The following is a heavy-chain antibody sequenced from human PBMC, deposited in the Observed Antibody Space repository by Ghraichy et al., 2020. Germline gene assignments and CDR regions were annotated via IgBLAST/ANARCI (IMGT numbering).Heavy chain of an antibody. Sequence: GSLRLSCAASGFTFSSYAMHWVRQAPGKGLEWVAVISYDGSNKDYADSVKGRFTISRDNSKKTLYLQMNSLRAEDTAVYYCARSYNRAASMGYFDYWGQGTLVTVSS. CDR3: ARSYNRAASMGYFDY. CDR1: GFTFSSYA. CDR2: ISYDGSNK. V-gene: IGHV3-30*04. D-gene: IGHD1-14*01. J-gene: IGHJ4*02.